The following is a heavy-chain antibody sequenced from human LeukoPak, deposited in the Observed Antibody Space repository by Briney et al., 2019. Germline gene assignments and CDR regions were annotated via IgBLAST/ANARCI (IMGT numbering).Heavy chain of an antibody. V-gene: IGHV1-69*13. D-gene: IGHD3-16*01. J-gene: IGHJ4*02. Sequence: PVKVSCKASGYTFTSYAMNWVRQAPGQGLEWMGVIIPMFGTANYAQKFQGRVTITADESTSTAYMELSSLRSEDTAVYYCARAFDYRAGGFDYWGQGTLVTVSS. CDR3: ARAFDYRAGGFDY. CDR2: IIPMFGTA. CDR1: GYTFTSYA.